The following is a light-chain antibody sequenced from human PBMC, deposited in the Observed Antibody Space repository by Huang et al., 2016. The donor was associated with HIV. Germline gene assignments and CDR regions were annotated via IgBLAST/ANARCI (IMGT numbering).Light chain of an antibody. Sequence: IVMTQSPATLSVSPGERVTLSCRANRSVSSNLAGYQQRPGQAARILIYGSSTRAPGIPARFSGSVSGTDFSLTISSLQSEDFALYYCHEYNNWLLSFGGGTGVDI. CDR1: RSVSSN. V-gene: IGKV3-15*01. CDR3: HEYNNWLLS. J-gene: IGKJ4*01. CDR2: GSS.